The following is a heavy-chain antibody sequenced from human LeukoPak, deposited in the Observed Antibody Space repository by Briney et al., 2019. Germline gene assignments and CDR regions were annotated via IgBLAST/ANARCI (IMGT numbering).Heavy chain of an antibody. V-gene: IGHV3-21*01. CDR1: GFTFSSYS. D-gene: IGHD1-26*01. CDR2: ISSSSSYI. Sequence: GGSLRLSCAASGFTFSSYSMNWVRQAPGKGLEWVSSISSSSSYIYYADSAKGRFTISRDNAKKSLYLQMNSLRAEDTAVYYCARDLFGREHPFDYWGQGTLVTVSS. CDR3: ARDLFGREHPFDY. J-gene: IGHJ4*02.